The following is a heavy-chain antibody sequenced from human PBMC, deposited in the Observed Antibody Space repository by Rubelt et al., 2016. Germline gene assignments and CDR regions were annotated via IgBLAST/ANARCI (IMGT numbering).Heavy chain of an antibody. CDR2: INHSGST. D-gene: IGHD6-13*01. Sequence: QVQLQQWGAGLLKPSETLSLTCAVYGGSFSGYYWSWIRQPPGKGLEWIGEINHSGSTNYNPSLKSRVTIAGGTSKNQFSLELSSVTAADTAVYYCARGRRGSSSWLGRDYYGMDVWGQGTTVTVSS. CDR3: ARGRRGSSSWLGRDYYGMDV. CDR1: GGSFSGYY. J-gene: IGHJ6*02. V-gene: IGHV4-34*01.